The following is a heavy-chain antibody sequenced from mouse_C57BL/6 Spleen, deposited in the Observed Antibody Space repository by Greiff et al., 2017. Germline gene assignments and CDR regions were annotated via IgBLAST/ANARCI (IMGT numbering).Heavy chain of an antibody. J-gene: IGHJ2*01. CDR1: GYTFTSYW. CDR3: ASSCYSKDRGFDY. V-gene: IGHV1-55*01. D-gene: IGHD2-5*01. Sequence: QVQLQQPGAELVKPGASVKMSCKASGYTFTSYWITWVKQRPGQGLEWIGDIYPGSGSTNYNEKFKSKATLTVDTSSSTAYMQLSSLTSEDSAVDYCASSCYSKDRGFDYWGQGTTLTVSS. CDR2: IYPGSGST.